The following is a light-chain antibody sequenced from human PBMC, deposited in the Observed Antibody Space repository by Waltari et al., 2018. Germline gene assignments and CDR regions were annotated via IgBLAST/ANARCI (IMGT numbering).Light chain of an antibody. V-gene: IGLV2-23*01. J-gene: IGLJ3*02. CDR3: CSYAGRSTWV. Sequence: QSALTQPASVSGSPGQSITISCTGTSSDVGSYKFVSWYQQHPGKAPKPMIYEGTKRPSGVSNRFSGSKSGNTASLTSSGLQAEDEADYYCCSYAGRSTWVFGGGTKLTVL. CDR2: EGT. CDR1: SSDVGSYKF.